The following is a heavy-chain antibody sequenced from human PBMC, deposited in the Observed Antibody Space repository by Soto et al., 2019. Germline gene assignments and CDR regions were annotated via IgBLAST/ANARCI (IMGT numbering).Heavy chain of an antibody. J-gene: IGHJ6*02. Sequence: QVQLVQSGADVKKPGASVRVSCKASGYTFTSFYIHWVRQAPGQGLESMGWINPNTGVTNYAQKFQGRVTSTRDTSISTADMELSRLRSDDTAVYFCARGSDYYYYGMDVWGQGTTVTVSS. CDR2: INPNTGVT. V-gene: IGHV1-2*01. CDR1: GYTFTSFY. CDR3: ARGSDYYYYGMDV.